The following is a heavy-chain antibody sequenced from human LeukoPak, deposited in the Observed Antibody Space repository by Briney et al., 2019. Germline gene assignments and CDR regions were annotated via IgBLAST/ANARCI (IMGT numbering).Heavy chain of an antibody. CDR1: GITFSDYY. V-gene: IGHV3-11*04. CDR2: LSCSGSTI. CDR3: ARAAGSGLYFFDH. J-gene: IGHJ4*02. D-gene: IGHD6-19*01. Sequence: GGSLTLSCAASGITFSDYYMSWIRQAPGKGLQWVSYLSCSGSTIYYADSVKGRFTISRDNAKNSLYLQMNSLRAEDTAVYYCARAAGSGLYFFDHWGQRTLVTVSS.